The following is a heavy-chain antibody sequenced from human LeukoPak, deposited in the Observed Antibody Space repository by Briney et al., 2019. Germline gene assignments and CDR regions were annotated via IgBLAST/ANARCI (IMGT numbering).Heavy chain of an antibody. J-gene: IGHJ6*02. CDR2: IYHSGST. V-gene: IGHV4-30-2*01. CDR1: GGSLSSGGYS. CDR3: ARETAEGYGMDV. Sequence: SQTLSLTCAVSGGSLSSGGYSWSWLRQPPGTGLEWIGYIYHSGSTYYNPSLKSRVTISVDRSKNQFSLKLSSVTAADTAVYYCARETAEGYGMDVWGQGTTVTVSS.